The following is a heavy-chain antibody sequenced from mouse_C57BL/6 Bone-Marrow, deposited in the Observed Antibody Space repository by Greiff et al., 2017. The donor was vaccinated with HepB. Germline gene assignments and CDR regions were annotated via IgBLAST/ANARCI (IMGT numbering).Heavy chain of an antibody. CDR2: IWSGGST. D-gene: IGHD1-1*01. CDR1: GFSLTSYG. CDR3: ARGDYYGSSYGYFDV. V-gene: IGHV2-2*01. J-gene: IGHJ1*03. Sequence: VRRVESGPGLVQPSQSLSITCTVSGFSLTSYGVHWVRQSPGKGLEWLGVIWSGGSTDYNAAFISRLSISKDNSKSQVFFKMNSLQADDTAIYYCARGDYYGSSYGYFDVWGTGTTVTVSS.